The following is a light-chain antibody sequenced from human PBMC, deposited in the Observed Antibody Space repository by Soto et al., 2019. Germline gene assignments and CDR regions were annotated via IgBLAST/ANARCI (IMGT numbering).Light chain of an antibody. J-gene: IGKJ5*01. V-gene: IGKV3-15*01. CDR1: QSVSSN. CDR3: QQYDKWPPFT. Sequence: EIVITQSPSTLSVSPGERVTVSCRASQSVSSNLAWYQQKPGQAPRLLIYGTFTRATGIPARFSGSGSGTDFSLTISSLQSEDCAVYYCQQYDKWPPFTFGQGTRLEIK. CDR2: GTF.